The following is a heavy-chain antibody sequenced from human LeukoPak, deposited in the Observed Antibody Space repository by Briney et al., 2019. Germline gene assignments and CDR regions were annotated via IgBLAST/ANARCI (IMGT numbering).Heavy chain of an antibody. CDR1: GFIFSSFG. D-gene: IGHD3-9*01. V-gene: IGHV3-23*01. J-gene: IGHJ6*03. Sequence: GGTLRLSCAASGFIFSSFGMSWVRQAPGKGLEWVSAISGSGGSTYNADSVKGRFTISRDNSKNTLYLQMNSLRAEDTAVYYCAKCILTGYYKGYMDVWGKGTTVTISS. CDR2: ISGSGGST. CDR3: AKCILTGYYKGYMDV.